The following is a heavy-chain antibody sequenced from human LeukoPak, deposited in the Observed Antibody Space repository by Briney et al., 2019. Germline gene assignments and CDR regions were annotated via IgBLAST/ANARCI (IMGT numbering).Heavy chain of an antibody. Sequence: SEPLSLTCTVSGGSISSSSYYWGWIRQPPGKGLEWIGSIYYSGSTYYNPSLKSRVTISVDTSKNQFSLKLSSGSAADTAVDYRARGPRILYDLRFPWFDPWGQGTLVTVSS. CDR3: ARGPRILYDLRFPWFDP. CDR2: IYYSGST. D-gene: IGHD5/OR15-5a*01. CDR1: GGSISSSSYY. J-gene: IGHJ5*02. V-gene: IGHV4-39*07.